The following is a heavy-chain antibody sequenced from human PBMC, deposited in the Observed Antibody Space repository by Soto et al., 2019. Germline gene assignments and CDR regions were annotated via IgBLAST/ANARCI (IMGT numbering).Heavy chain of an antibody. CDR3: AKGVWSALWEF. Sequence: ASVKVSCKASGVTFSSYAISWVRQAPGQGLEWMGGIIPIFGTANYAQKIQGRVTITADESTSTTYMELSSLRTEDTAVYYCAKGVWSALWEFGVKGTTVTVSS. D-gene: IGHD3-3*01. CDR1: GVTFSSYA. CDR2: IIPIFGTA. J-gene: IGHJ6*04. V-gene: IGHV1-69*13.